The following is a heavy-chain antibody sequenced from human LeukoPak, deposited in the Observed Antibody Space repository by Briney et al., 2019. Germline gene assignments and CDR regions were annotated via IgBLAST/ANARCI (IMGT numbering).Heavy chain of an antibody. V-gene: IGHV4-59*11. CDR3: ARDFRDGDSVFYYYYMDV. Sequence: PSETLSLTCTVSGGSISSHCWSWIRQPPGKGLEWIGYIYYSGSTNCNPSLKSRGTISIDTSKNQFSLKLSSVTAADTAVYYCARDFRDGDSVFYYYYMDVWGKGTTVTVSS. CDR2: IYYSGST. CDR1: GGSISSHC. J-gene: IGHJ6*03. D-gene: IGHD4-17*01.